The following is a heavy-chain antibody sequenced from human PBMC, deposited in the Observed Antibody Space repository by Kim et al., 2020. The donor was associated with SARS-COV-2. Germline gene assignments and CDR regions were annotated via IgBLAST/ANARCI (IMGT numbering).Heavy chain of an antibody. V-gene: IGHV6-1*01. J-gene: IGHJ6*02. CDR3: ARESWQQPYKYYGVDV. D-gene: IGHD6-13*01. Sequence: SQTLSLTCAISGDSVSSNSAAWNWIRQSPSRGLEWLGRTYYRSKWYNDYAVSVKSRITINPDTSKNQFSLQLNSVTPEDTAVYSCARESWQQPYKYYGVDVWGQGTTVTVSS. CDR1: GDSVSSNSAA. CDR2: TYYRSKWYN.